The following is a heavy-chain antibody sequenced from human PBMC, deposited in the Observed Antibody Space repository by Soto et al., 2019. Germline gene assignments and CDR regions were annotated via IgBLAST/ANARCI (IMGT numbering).Heavy chain of an antibody. Sequence: PGFXFSXXAMHWVRRAPGKGLEWVAIISYDARNSYYADSVKGRVTITRDTSASTAYMELSSLRSEDTAVYYCARDFDYWGQGTLVTVSS. CDR1: GFXFSXXA. V-gene: IGHV3-30*04. J-gene: IGHJ4*02. CDR2: ISYDARNS. CDR3: ARDFDY.